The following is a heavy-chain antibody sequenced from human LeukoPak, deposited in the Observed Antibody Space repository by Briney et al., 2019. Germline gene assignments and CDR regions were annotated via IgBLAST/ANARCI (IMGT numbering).Heavy chain of an antibody. CDR1: GGSISSNTYH. CDR2: MYYTGAT. Sequence: PSETLSLTCTVSGGSISSNTYHWSWIRQPPGKGLVWIGYMYYTGATSYNPSLKSRVTISLDTSKNQFSLKLHSVTAADTAVYYCARFRGSGWYYFDSWGQGTLVTVSS. D-gene: IGHD6-19*01. CDR3: ARFRGSGWYYFDS. V-gene: IGHV4-61*01. J-gene: IGHJ4*02.